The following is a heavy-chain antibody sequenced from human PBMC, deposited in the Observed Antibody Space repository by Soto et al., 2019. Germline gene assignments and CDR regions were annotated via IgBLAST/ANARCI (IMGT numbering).Heavy chain of an antibody. CDR3: ARDITMVRGVTRPTGYYYGMDV. J-gene: IGHJ6*02. D-gene: IGHD3-10*01. CDR1: GGTFSSYA. CDR2: IIPILGTA. Sequence: SVKDSCKASGGTFSSYAISWVRRAPGQGLEWMGGIIPILGTANYAQKLQGRVTITADESTSTAYMELSSLRSEDTAVYYCARDITMVRGVTRPTGYYYGMDVWGQGTTVTVSS. V-gene: IGHV1-69*13.